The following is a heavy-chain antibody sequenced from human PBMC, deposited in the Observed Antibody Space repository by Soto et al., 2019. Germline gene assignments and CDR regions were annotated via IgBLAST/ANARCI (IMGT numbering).Heavy chain of an antibody. Sequence: GASVKVSCKVSGYMFSSSIVYWVRQAPGQRPEWMGWINGGDGNTKYSQSFQDKVTLTRDIFAGTAYMELTSLTSEDTAVYYCASSGSGSPYFDHWGQGTQVTVSS. CDR1: GYMFSSSI. J-gene: IGHJ4*02. V-gene: IGHV1-3*01. CDR3: ASSGSGSPYFDH. CDR2: INGGDGNT. D-gene: IGHD3-10*01.